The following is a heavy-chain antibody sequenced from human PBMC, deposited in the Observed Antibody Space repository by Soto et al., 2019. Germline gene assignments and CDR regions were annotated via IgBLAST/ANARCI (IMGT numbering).Heavy chain of an antibody. CDR2: TYYRSKWYH. D-gene: IGHD6-13*01. J-gene: IGHJ4*02. V-gene: IGHV6-1*01. CDR1: GDRVSRERAT. CDR3: GRLVGNSWIDY. Sequence: LPADSRTWASCGDRVSRERATWNWLRQSPSRGLEWLGRTYYRSKWYHDYAVSLNGRGTINPDTSQNQFSLQLTSVTPEDTAVYYCGRLVGNSWIDYWGQGTLVTSPQ.